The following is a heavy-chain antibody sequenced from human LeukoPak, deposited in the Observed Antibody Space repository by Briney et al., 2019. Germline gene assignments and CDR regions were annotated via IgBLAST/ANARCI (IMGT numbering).Heavy chain of an antibody. CDR2: IYYSGST. J-gene: IGHJ3*02. Sequence: SETLSLTCTVSGGSISSSSYYWGWIRQPPGKGLEWIGSIYYSGSTYYNPPLKSRVTISVDTSKNQFSLKLSSVTAADTAVYYCAREKKTEWTTGAFDMWGQGTMVIVSS. V-gene: IGHV4-39*02. CDR3: AREKKTEWTTGAFDM. CDR1: GGSISSSSYY. D-gene: IGHD3-3*01.